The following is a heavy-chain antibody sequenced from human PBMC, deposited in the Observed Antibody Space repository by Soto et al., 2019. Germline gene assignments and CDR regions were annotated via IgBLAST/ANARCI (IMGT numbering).Heavy chain of an antibody. CDR1: GFTFSDHY. Sequence: EVQLVESGGGLVQPGGSLRLSCAASGFTFSDHYMDWVRQAPGKGLEWVGRTRNRANSYTTEYAASVKGRFTVSRDDSKNTLDMQMNSLRTENTAGYDSTRACRGDPRNFDYLGQGTLVTVSS. J-gene: IGHJ4*02. CDR3: TRACRGDPRNFDY. CDR2: TRNRANSYTT. D-gene: IGHD3-16*01. V-gene: IGHV3-72*01.